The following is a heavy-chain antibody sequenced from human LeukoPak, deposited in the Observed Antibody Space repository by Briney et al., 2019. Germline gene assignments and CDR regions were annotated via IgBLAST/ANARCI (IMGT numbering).Heavy chain of an antibody. Sequence: GGSLRLSCGASGLPLSSNYMTWVRQAPGKGLEWVSVNNGVRTYYADSVKGRFTISRDNSMNTQYLQMNSLRAEDTVVYYCARAPLLTVTTGRAGAFDIWGQGTMVTVSS. CDR1: GLPLSSNY. CDR3: ARAPLLTVTTGRAGAFDI. D-gene: IGHD4-17*01. CDR2: NNGVRT. J-gene: IGHJ3*02. V-gene: IGHV3-53*01.